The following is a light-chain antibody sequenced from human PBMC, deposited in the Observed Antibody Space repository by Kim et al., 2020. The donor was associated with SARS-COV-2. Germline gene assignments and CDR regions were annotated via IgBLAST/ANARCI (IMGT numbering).Light chain of an antibody. CDR2: SAS. Sequence: AFVGDRVTITCRASQYINRFLNWYQQESGKAPKLLMHSASTLQSGVPSRFNGSGSGTDFILTISSLQPEDSATYYCQQSYSAPRTFGQGTKVDIK. CDR1: QYINRF. CDR3: QQSYSAPRT. J-gene: IGKJ1*01. V-gene: IGKV1-39*01.